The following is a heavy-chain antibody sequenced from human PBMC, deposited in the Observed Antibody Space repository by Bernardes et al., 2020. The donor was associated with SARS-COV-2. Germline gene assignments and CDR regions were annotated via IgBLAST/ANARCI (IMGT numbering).Heavy chain of an antibody. D-gene: IGHD3-3*01. CDR3: ARHKIPDIHDFWRGWWFDP. J-gene: IGHJ5*02. CDR1: DGSISSSTYY. V-gene: IGHV4-39*01. CDR2: IFYTGST. Sequence: SETLSLTCSVSDGSISSSTYYWAWIRQPPGKGLEWIGSIFYTGSTYYSPSLQSRVTISIDTSQSQFSLKLTSVAAADTAVYHCARHKIPDIHDFWRGWWFDPWGQGTLVVVSS.